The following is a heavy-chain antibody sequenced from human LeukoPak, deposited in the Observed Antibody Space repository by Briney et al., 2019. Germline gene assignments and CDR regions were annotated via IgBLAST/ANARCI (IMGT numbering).Heavy chain of an antibody. J-gene: IGHJ4*02. D-gene: IGHD6-13*01. CDR2: ISAYNGNT. CDR3: ARDQTRYSSSWYLANY. CDR1: GYTFTSYG. V-gene: IGHV1-18*01. Sequence: ASVKVSCKPSGYTFTSYGISSVCQTPGQRLEWMGCISAYNGNTNYAQKLQGRVTITTDTSTSTAFMELRSLRSDDTAVYYCARDQTRYSSSWYLANYWGQGTLVTVSS.